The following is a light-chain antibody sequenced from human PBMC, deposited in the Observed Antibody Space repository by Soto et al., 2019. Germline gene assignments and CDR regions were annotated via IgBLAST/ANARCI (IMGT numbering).Light chain of an antibody. CDR1: QDISNY. V-gene: IGKV1-33*01. CDR3: QQYSHLIT. CDR2: DAS. Sequence: DIQMTQSPSSLSASVGDGFTVTCQASQDISNYLNWYQQKLGKAPKLLIYDASNLETGVPSRFSGSGSATDFTFTISSLPPEDIATYYCQQYSHLITFGQGTRLEIK. J-gene: IGKJ5*01.